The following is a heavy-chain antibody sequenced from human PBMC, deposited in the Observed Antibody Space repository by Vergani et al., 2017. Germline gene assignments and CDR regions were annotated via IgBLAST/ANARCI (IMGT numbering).Heavy chain of an antibody. CDR2: TWYEGNNN. CDR1: SFKLGDYG. V-gene: IGHV3-33*01. CDR3: ARETRDTPSSLDY. J-gene: IGHJ4*02. Sequence: QAQLVESGGGVVQPGSSLRLSCTPSSFKLGDYGMHWVRQAPGRGLEWVSMTWYEGNNNYYADSVKGRFTISKDISKNTLYLQMNSLRGDDTAVYYCARETRDTPSSLDYWGQGTLVTVSS. D-gene: IGHD5-24*01.